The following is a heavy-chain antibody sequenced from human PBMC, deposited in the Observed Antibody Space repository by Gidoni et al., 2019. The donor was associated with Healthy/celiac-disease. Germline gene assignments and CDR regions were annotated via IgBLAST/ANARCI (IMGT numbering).Heavy chain of an antibody. CDR2: IDWDDDK. Sequence: GFSLSTSGMCVSWIRQPPGKALEWLALIDWDDDKYYSTSLKTRLTISKDTSKNQVVLTMTNMDPVDTATYYCARTYYYDSSGYYYNGMDVWGQGTTVTVSS. J-gene: IGHJ6*02. CDR3: ARTYYYDSSGYYYNGMDV. V-gene: IGHV2-70*01. D-gene: IGHD3-22*01. CDR1: GFSLSTSGMC.